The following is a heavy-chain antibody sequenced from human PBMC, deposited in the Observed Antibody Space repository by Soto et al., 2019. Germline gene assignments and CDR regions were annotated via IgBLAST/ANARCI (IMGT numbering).Heavy chain of an antibody. CDR2: MNPNSGNT. CDR1: GYTFTSYD. CDR3: ASSIYYDILTGLRLDP. D-gene: IGHD3-9*01. J-gene: IGHJ5*02. V-gene: IGHV1-8*01. Sequence: ASVKVSCKASGYTFTSYDINWVRQATGQGLEWMGWMNPNSGNTGYAQKFQGRVTMTRNTSISTAYMELSSLRSEDTAVYYCASSIYYDILTGLRLDPWGQGTLVTVSS.